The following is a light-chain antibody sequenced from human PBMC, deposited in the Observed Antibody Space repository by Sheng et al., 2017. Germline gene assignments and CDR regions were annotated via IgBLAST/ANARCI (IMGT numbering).Light chain of an antibody. CDR1: SSDVGGYNY. J-gene: IGLJ3*02. CDR3: RSYRSSSTLGV. Sequence: QSALTQPASVSGSPGQSITISCTGTSSDVGGYNYVSWYQQHPGKAPKLMIYDVSNRPSGVSNRFSGSKSGNTASLTISGLQAEDEADYFCRSYRSSSTLGVFGGGTKVTVL. V-gene: IGLV2-14*03. CDR2: DVS.